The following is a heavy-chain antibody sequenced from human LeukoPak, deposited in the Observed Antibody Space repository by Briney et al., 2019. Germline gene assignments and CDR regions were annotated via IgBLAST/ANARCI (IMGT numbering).Heavy chain of an antibody. V-gene: IGHV4-39*07. J-gene: IGHJ5*02. Sequence: SETLSLTCTVSGDSISSTNYYWGWIRRPPGKGLEWIGNMYYSGSPYYHPSLKSRLTISVDTSKNQFSLRLSSVTAADTAVYYCAREAYYDTSGYAWFDPWGQGTLVTVSS. CDR2: MYYSGSP. CDR3: AREAYYDTSGYAWFDP. CDR1: GDSISSTNYY. D-gene: IGHD3-22*01.